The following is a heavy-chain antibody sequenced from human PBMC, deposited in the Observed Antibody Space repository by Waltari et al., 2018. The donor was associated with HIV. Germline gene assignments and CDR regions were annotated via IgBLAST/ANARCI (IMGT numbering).Heavy chain of an antibody. V-gene: IGHV3-21*01. CDR1: GFTFSDHY. J-gene: IGHJ4*02. CDR2: ISTSSSYI. Sequence: EVQLVESGGGLVKPGGPLRLSCAGSGFTFSDHYMNWVRQAPGKGLEWVSSISTSSSYIYYSDSVKGRFTISRDNAKNSLYLQMNSLRAEDTAVYYCARGGLGRYSSSWGTYWGQGTLVTVSS. D-gene: IGHD6-13*01. CDR3: ARGGLGRYSSSWGTY.